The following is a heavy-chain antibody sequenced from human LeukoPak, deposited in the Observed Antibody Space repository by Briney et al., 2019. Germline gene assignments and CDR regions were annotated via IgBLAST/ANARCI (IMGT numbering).Heavy chain of an antibody. Sequence: SQTLSLTCAISGDSVSNKNTAWNWIRQSPSRGLEWLGRTYYRSKWHNTYAASVKSRITINPDTSKNQFSLQLNSVTPEDTAVYYCARDSGTYSPYFDYWGQGTLVTVSS. CDR2: TYYRSKWHN. CDR1: GDSVSNKNTA. J-gene: IGHJ4*02. CDR3: ARDSGTYSPYFDY. V-gene: IGHV6-1*01. D-gene: IGHD2-21*01.